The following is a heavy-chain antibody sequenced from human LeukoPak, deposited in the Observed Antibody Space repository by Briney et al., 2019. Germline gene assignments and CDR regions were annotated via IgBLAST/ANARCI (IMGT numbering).Heavy chain of an antibody. D-gene: IGHD6-13*01. CDR2: IYTSGST. CDR1: GGSISSYY. Sequence: SETLSLACTVSGGSISSYYWSWIRQPPGKGLEWIGYIYTSGSTNYNPSLKSRVTISVDTSKNQFSLKLSSVTAADTAVYYCARLKQQLSPFDYWGQGTLVTVSS. V-gene: IGHV4-4*09. CDR3: ARLKQQLSPFDY. J-gene: IGHJ4*02.